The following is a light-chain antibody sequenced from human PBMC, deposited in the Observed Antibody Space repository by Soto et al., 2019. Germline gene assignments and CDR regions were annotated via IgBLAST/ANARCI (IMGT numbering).Light chain of an antibody. V-gene: IGKV1-5*01. Sequence: DIQMTQSPSTLSASVGDRVTITCRASQSISRSLAWYQQNPGKAPKLLIYDASSLESGVPSRFSGSGSGTEFTLTISSLQPDDFATYYCQQSHSTPLTFGGGTKVEIK. CDR3: QQSHSTPLT. CDR2: DAS. J-gene: IGKJ4*01. CDR1: QSISRS.